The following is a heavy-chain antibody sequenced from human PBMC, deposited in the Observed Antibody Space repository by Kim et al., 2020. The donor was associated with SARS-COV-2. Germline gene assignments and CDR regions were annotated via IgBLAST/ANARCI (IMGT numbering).Heavy chain of an antibody. D-gene: IGHD1-26*01. V-gene: IGHV4-59*01. J-gene: IGHJ3*02. CDR3: ARVTSGSYDAFDI. Sequence: NSSHSHKGRVTISVDTSKNQCSLKLSSVTAADTAVYYCARVTSGSYDAFDIWGQGTMVTVSS.